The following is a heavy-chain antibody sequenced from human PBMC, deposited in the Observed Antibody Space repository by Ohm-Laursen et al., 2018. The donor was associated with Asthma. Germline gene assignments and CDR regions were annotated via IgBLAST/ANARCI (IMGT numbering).Heavy chain of an antibody. CDR2: INAGNGNT. D-gene: IGHD7-27*01. Sequence: ASVKVSCKASGYTFTSYAMHWVRQAPGQRLEWMGWINAGNGNTKYSQKFQGRVTITRDTSASTAYMELSSLRSEDTAVYYCARDKTLTGDETPHFDYWGQGTLVTVSS. CDR3: ARDKTLTGDETPHFDY. J-gene: IGHJ4*02. V-gene: IGHV1-3*01. CDR1: GYTFTSYA.